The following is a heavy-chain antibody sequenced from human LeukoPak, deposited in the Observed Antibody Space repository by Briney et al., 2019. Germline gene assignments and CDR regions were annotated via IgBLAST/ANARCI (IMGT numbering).Heavy chain of an antibody. CDR1: GYSFTSYW. CDR3: ASTATVTEDYYYYYYMDV. J-gene: IGHJ6*03. CDR2: IYPGDSDT. V-gene: IGHV5-51*01. D-gene: IGHD4-11*01. Sequence: GESLKISCKGSGYSFTSYWIGWVRQMPGKGLEWMGIIYPGDSDTRYSPSFQGQVTISADKSISTAYLQWSSLKASDTAMYYCASTATVTEDYYYYYYMDVWGKGTTVTVS.